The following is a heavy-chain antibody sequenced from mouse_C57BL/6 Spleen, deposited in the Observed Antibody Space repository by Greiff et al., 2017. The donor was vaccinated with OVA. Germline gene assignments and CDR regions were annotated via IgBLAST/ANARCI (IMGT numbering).Heavy chain of an antibody. J-gene: IGHJ2*01. V-gene: IGHV14-1*01. D-gene: IGHD1-1*01. CDR1: GFNIKDYY. CDR3: TTFYYYGSSYVYFDY. CDR2: IDTEDGDT. Sequence: VQLQQSGAELVRPGASVKLSCTASGFNIKDYYMHWVKQRPEQGLEWIGRIDTEDGDTEYAPKFQGKATMTADTSSNTAYLQLSSLTSEDTAVYYCTTFYYYGSSYVYFDYWGQGTTLTVSS.